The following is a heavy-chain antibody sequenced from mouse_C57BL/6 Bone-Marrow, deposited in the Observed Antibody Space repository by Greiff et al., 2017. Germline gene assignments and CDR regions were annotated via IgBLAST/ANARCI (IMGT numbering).Heavy chain of an antibody. CDR3: ARSPRFAY. Sequence: VQLQESGAELARPGASVKMSCKASGYTFTSYTMHWVKQRPGQGLEWIGYINPSSGYTEYNQKFKDKATLTADKSSSTAYMQLSSLTSEDSAVYYCARSPRFAYWGQGTLVTVSA. V-gene: IGHV1-4*01. CDR1: GYTFTSYT. CDR2: INPSSGYT. J-gene: IGHJ3*01.